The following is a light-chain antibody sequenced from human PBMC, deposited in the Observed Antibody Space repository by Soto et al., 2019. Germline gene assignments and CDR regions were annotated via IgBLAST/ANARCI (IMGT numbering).Light chain of an antibody. CDR2: GAS. V-gene: IGKV3-20*01. CDR1: QRVSSSY. J-gene: IGKJ5*01. Sequence: IVLTQSPGTLSLSPGERATLSCRASQRVSSSYLAWYQQKPGQAPRLLIYGASSRATGIPDRFSGSGSGTDFTLTISRLEPEDFAVYYCQQYGSPPITFGQGTRLEI. CDR3: QQYGSPPIT.